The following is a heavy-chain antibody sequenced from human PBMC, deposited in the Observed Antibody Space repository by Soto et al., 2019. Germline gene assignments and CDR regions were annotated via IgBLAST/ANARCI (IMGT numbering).Heavy chain of an antibody. D-gene: IGHD1-1*01. CDR2: IIPIIGAP. CDR3: ARVSGTTEWIRGMDV. V-gene: IGHV1-69*08. J-gene: IGHJ6*04. Sequence: VELEQSGAEVKKPGSSVKVSCTTSGDILSGYTFSWVRQAPGQGLEWMGRIIPIIGAPFSTQKFQDGVAFTADISTNTVYMDLRSLTSEDTAVYYCARVSGTTEWIRGMDVWGNGKTVHVSS. CDR1: GDILSGYT.